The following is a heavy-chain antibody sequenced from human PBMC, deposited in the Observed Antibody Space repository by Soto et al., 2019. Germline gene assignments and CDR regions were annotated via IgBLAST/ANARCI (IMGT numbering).Heavy chain of an antibody. CDR3: AGAQSSYNWNYDGWFDP. CDR1: GYTFTSYG. D-gene: IGHD1-7*01. V-gene: IGHV1-18*01. Sequence: QVQLVQSGAEVKKPGASVKVSCKASGYTFTSYGISWVRQAPGQGLEWMGWISAYNGNTNYAQKLQGRVTMTTDTSTSTAYMELRSLRSDDTAVYYCAGAQSSYNWNYDGWFDPWGQGTLVTVSS. J-gene: IGHJ5*02. CDR2: ISAYNGNT.